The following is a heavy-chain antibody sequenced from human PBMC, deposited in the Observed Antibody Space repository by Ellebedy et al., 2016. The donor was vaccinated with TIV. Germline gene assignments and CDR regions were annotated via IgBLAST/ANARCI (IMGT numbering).Heavy chain of an antibody. J-gene: IGHJ4*02. Sequence: GGSLRLXXAGSGFSFSSYAMTWVRQAPGKGLDWVSAVSANGGSTYYADSVKGRFTISRDNSKNTLYLQMNSLRAEDTDVYYCAKDRYTDRGRYFDYWGQGTLVTVSS. D-gene: IGHD5-24*01. CDR1: GFSFSSYA. CDR3: AKDRYTDRGRYFDY. CDR2: VSANGGST. V-gene: IGHV3-23*01.